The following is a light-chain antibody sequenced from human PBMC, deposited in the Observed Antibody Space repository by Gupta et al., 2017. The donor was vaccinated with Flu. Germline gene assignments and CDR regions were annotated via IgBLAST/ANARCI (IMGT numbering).Light chain of an antibody. CDR2: DVR. J-gene: IGLJ2*01. CDR1: SNNIGGNDF. V-gene: IGLV2-11*01. CDR3: CWYGDSKWL. Sequence: SALTQPRPASGSLGESVTLSCTGSSNNIGGNDFVTWFQQYPGKAPKLMIYDVRQRPSAVPDRFSGSRSGNTASLTISGLQLEDEADYYCCWYGDSKWLFGGGTKLTVL.